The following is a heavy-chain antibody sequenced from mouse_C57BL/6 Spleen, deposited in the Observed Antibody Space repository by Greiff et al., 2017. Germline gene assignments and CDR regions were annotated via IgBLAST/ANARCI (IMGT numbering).Heavy chain of an antibody. CDR2: INPNNGGT. Sequence: EVQLQQSGPELVKPGASVKISCKASGYTFTDYYMNWVKQSHGKSLEWIGDINPNNGGTSYNQKFKGKATLTVDKSSSTAYMELRSLTSEDSAVYYCARSVFRGYGDVWGTGTTVTVSS. CDR3: ARSVFRGYGDV. J-gene: IGHJ1*03. CDR1: GYTFTDYY. D-gene: IGHD2-14*01. V-gene: IGHV1-26*01.